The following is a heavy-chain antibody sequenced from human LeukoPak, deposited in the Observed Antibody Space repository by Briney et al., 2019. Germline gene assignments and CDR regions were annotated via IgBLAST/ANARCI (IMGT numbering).Heavy chain of an antibody. V-gene: IGHV3-20*04. CDR3: ARGGICSSTSCRYYYYYMDV. CDR2: INWNGGST. J-gene: IGHJ6*03. Sequence: GGSLRLSCAASGFTFDDYGMSWVRQAPGKGLEWVSGINWNGGSTGYADSVKGRFTISRDNAKNSLYLQMNSLRAEDTAVYYCARGGICSSTSCRYYYYYMDVWGKGTTVTVSS. CDR1: GFTFDDYG. D-gene: IGHD2-2*01.